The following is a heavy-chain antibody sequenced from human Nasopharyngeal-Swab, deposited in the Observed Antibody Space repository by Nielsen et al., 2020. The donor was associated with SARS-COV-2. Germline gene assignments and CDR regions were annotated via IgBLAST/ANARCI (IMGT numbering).Heavy chain of an antibody. Sequence: GGSLRLSCAASGFSSSDYYMSWIRQAPGKGLESVAYISSDRSIYTFYADSVKGRFTISRDTAKNSLSLQMDSLRVEDTAVYFCARVEDNFGDYIDYWGQGTLVAVS. CDR3: ARVEDNFGDYIDY. V-gene: IGHV3-11*06. D-gene: IGHD4-17*01. CDR2: ISSDRSIYT. J-gene: IGHJ4*02. CDR1: GFSSSDYY.